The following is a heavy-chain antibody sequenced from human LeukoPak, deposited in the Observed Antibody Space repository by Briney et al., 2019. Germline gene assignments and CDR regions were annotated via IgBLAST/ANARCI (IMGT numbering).Heavy chain of an antibody. CDR3: TKDDDSTSYYFDY. Sequence: PGGSLRLSCAASGFTFSSYWMYWVRQAPGKGLVWVSRINSDGSTTSYADSVKARFTISRDNAKNTLYLQMNSLRAEDTAVYYCTKDDDSTSYYFDYWGQGTLVTVSS. D-gene: IGHD2-2*01. J-gene: IGHJ4*02. CDR1: GFTFSSYW. V-gene: IGHV3-74*01. CDR2: INSDGSTT.